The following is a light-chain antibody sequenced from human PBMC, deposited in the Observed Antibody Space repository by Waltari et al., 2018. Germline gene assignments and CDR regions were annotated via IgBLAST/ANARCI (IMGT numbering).Light chain of an antibody. Sequence: DIQMTQSPSTLSASVGDRVTITCRASQTISNYLAWYQQKPGKAPTLLIYKASNLETGVPSRFSGSGSGSDFTLTISSLQPDDFVTYYCQQYNDYQFTFGPGTKVDIK. CDR3: QQYNDYQFT. CDR2: KAS. CDR1: QTISNY. J-gene: IGKJ3*01. V-gene: IGKV1-5*03.